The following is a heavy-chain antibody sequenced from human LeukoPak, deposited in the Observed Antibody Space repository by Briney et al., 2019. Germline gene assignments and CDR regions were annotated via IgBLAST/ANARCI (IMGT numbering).Heavy chain of an antibody. J-gene: IGHJ4*02. CDR2: ISWNSGSI. V-gene: IGHV3-9*03. D-gene: IGHD4-17*01. CDR3: AKGGAVTTLPFDY. CDR1: GFTFDDYA. Sequence: SLRLSCAAPGFTFDDYAMHWVRQAPGKGLEGGSGISWNSGSIGYADSVRGRFTISRDNAKNSLYLQMNSLRAEDMALYYCAKGGAVTTLPFDYWGQGTLVTVSS.